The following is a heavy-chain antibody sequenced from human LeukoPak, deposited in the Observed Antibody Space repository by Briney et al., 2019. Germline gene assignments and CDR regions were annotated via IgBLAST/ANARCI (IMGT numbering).Heavy chain of an antibody. CDR1: GFTFSSYA. CDR3: ARDPPNYDSSGYGTYYYYGMDV. D-gene: IGHD3-22*01. V-gene: IGHV3-23*01. Sequence: PGGSLRLSCAASGFTFSSYAMSWVRQAPGKGLEWVSAISGSGGSTYYADSVKGRFTISRDNAKNSLYLQMNGLRAEDTAVYYCARDPPNYDSSGYGTYYYYGMDVWGQGTTVTVSS. CDR2: ISGSGGST. J-gene: IGHJ6*02.